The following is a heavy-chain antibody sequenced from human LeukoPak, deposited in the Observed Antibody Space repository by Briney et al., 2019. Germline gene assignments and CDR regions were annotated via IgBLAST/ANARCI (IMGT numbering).Heavy chain of an antibody. D-gene: IGHD1-26*01. CDR3: AKVGIGSTGYYYYYMDV. J-gene: IGHJ6*03. CDR2: ISYDGSNI. V-gene: IGHV3-30*04. CDR1: GFPFSNFV. Sequence: GGSLPLSCAASGFPFSNFVMHWVRQPPGKGLEWVAVISYDGSNIYYRDSVKGRFTISRDNSKNTLYLQMNSLRAEDTAVYYCAKVGIGSTGYYYYYMDVWGKGTTVTVSS.